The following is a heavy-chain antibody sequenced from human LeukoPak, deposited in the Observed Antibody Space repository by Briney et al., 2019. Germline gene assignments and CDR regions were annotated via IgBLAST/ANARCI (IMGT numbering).Heavy chain of an antibody. V-gene: IGHV4-30-4*08. CDR3: ARGNTAMVSG. D-gene: IGHD5-18*01. CDR1: GGSISSGDYY. J-gene: IGHJ4*02. Sequence: SETLSLTCTVSGGSISSGDYYWSWIRQPPGKGRESIVYIYYSGSTYYNPSLKSRVTISVDTSKNQFSLKLSSVTAADTAVYYCARGNTAMVSGWGQGTLVTVSS. CDR2: IYYSGST.